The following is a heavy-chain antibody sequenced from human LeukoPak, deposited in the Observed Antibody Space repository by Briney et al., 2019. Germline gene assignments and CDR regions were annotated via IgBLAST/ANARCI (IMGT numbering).Heavy chain of an antibody. CDR2: IYYSGST. D-gene: IGHD3-16*01. CDR3: ARHYGP. J-gene: IGHJ4*02. CDR1: GVSFSGYY. Sequence: SETLSLTCAVYGVSFSGYYWSWIRQPPGKGLEWIGSIYYSGSTYYNPSLKSRVTISVDTSKNQFSLKLNSVTATDTAVYYCARHYGPWGQGTLVTVSS. V-gene: IGHV4-34*01.